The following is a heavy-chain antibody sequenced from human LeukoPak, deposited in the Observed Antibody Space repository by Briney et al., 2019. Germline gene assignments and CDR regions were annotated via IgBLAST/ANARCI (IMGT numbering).Heavy chain of an antibody. CDR2: IYSGGST. V-gene: IGHV3-53*01. Sequence: VGSLRLSCAASGFTVSSNYMSWVRQAPGKGLEWVSVIYSGGSTYYADSVKGRFTISRDNSKNTLYLQMNSLRAEDTAVYYCAKDRRYYDFNYMDVWGKGTTVTVSS. D-gene: IGHD3-3*01. CDR3: AKDRRYYDFNYMDV. J-gene: IGHJ6*03. CDR1: GFTVSSNY.